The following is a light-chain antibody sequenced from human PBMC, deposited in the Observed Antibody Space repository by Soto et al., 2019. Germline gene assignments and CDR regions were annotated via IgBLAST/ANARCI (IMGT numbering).Light chain of an antibody. CDR3: LQYGSLPRT. V-gene: IGKV3-20*01. Sequence: EIVLTQSPGTLSLSPGERATLSCRASQSVSNNCLAWYQHKLGQAPRLLISGASIRATGIPDRFSGGGSGTDFTLTISRLEPEDFAVYYCLQYGSLPRTFGQGTQVEIK. CDR1: QSVSNNC. CDR2: GAS. J-gene: IGKJ2*01.